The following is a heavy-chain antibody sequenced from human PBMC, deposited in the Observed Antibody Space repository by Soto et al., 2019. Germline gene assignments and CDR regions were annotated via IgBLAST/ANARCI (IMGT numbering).Heavy chain of an antibody. J-gene: IGHJ6*02. CDR1: GYTFTGYY. V-gene: IGHV1-2*04. Sequence: ASVKVSCKASGYTFTGYYMHWVRQAPGQGLEWMGWINPNSGGTNYAQKFQGWVTMTRDTSISTAYVELSRLRSDDTAVYYCAREGPIAALPYYYYGMDVWGQGTTVTVSS. CDR3: AREGPIAALPYYYYGMDV. CDR2: INPNSGGT. D-gene: IGHD6-6*01.